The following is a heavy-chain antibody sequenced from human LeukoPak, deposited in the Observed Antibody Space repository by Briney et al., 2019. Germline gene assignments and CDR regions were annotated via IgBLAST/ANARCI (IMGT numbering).Heavy chain of an antibody. J-gene: IGHJ5*02. CDR2: IYYSGST. V-gene: IGHV4-39*01. CDR3: ARRSGYNGFDP. CDR1: GGSISSYY. D-gene: IGHD5-24*01. Sequence: SETLSLTCTVSGGSISSYYWSWIRQPPGKGLEWIGSIYYSGSTYYNPSLKSRVTISVDTSKNQFSLKLSSVTAADTAVYYCARRSGYNGFDPWGQGTLVTVSS.